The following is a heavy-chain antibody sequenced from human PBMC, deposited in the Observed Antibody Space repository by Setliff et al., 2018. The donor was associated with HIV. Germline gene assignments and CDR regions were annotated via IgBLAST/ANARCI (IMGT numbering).Heavy chain of an antibody. D-gene: IGHD6-13*01. CDR2: FDPEDGET. Sequence: ASVKVSCKISGYTLTELSIHWVRLAPGKGLEWMANFDPEDGETFYAQKFQGRLTMTEDTSTDTAYMELSSLRSDDTAMYYCATDPGYSSTWYSESFQRWGQGTVVTVSS. V-gene: IGHV1-24*01. CDR1: GYTLTELS. J-gene: IGHJ1*01. CDR3: ATDPGYSSTWYSESFQR.